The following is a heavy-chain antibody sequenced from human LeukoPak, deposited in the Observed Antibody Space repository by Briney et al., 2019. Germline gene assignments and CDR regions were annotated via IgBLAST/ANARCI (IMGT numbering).Heavy chain of an antibody. CDR3: ARAAVAGYFDY. V-gene: IGHV4-39*07. CDR2: IYYSGST. J-gene: IGHJ4*02. D-gene: IGHD6-19*01. Sequence: PSETLSLTCTVSGGSISSSSYYWGWIRQPPGKGLEWIGSIYYSGSTYYNPSLKSRVTISVDTSKNKFSLKLSSVTAADTAVYYCARAAVAGYFDYWGQGTLVTVSS. CDR1: GGSISSSSYY.